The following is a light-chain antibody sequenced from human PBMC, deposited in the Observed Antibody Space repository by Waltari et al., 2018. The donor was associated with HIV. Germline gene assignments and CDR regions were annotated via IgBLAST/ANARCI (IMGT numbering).Light chain of an antibody. V-gene: IGLV2-14*01. CDR1: SSDVGGYNS. CDR2: EVI. J-gene: IGLJ3*02. CDR3: TSYTSGSTLVM. Sequence: QSALTHPASVPGSPGQSITIPCTGISSDVGGYNSVSWYQHHPGKAPKLLISEVINRPPGVSNRFSASKSGNTASLTISGLQPEDEADYYCTSYTSGSTLVMFGGGTKLTVL.